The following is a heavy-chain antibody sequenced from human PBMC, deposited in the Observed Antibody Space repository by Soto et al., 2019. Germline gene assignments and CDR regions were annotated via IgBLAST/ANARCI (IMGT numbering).Heavy chain of an antibody. CDR2: ISSSSTI. D-gene: IGHD2-15*01. V-gene: IGHV3-48*01. CDR3: ARDMEYCSGGSCYPYASYYGMDV. J-gene: IGHJ6*02. Sequence: GGSLRLSCAASGFTFSSYSMNWVRQAPGKGLEWVSYISSSSTIYYADSVKGRFTISRDNAKNSLYLQMNSLRAEDTAVYYCARDMEYCSGGSCYPYASYYGMDVWGQGTTVTVSS. CDR1: GFTFSSYS.